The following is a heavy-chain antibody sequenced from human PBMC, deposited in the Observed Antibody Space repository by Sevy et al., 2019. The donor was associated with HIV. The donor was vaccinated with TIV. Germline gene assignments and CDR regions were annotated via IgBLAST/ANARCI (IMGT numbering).Heavy chain of an antibody. CDR1: GGSISGYY. CDR3: TRDRYTLVRGIIMTWFDP. Sequence: SETLSLTCTVSGGSISGYYWSWIRQSPGKGLEWIAYTHSNGNTNYNPSLKSRVTISMDTSKNQFSLKFSSVTAADTAVYYCTRDRYTLVRGIIMTWFDPWGQGTLVTVSS. J-gene: IGHJ5*02. V-gene: IGHV4-59*01. D-gene: IGHD3-10*01. CDR2: THSNGNT.